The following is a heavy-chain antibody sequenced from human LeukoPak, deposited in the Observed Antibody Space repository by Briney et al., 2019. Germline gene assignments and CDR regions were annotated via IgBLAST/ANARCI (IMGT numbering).Heavy chain of an antibody. CDR1: GGSLSSNRYY. D-gene: IGHD2-2*02. CDR3: ARSSRYQLLYFFDY. Sequence: SQTLSLTCTVSGGSLSSNRYYWSWIRQPAGKGLEWIRRIYTSGNTNYNPSLNSRVTILVDTSKNQFSLKLSSVTAADTAVYYCARSSRYQLLYFFDYWGQGTLVTVSS. CDR2: IYTSGNT. J-gene: IGHJ4*02. V-gene: IGHV4-61*02.